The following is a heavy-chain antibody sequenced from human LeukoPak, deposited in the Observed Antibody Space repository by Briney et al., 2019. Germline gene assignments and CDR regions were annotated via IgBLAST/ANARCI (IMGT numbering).Heavy chain of an antibody. CDR1: GGSISSNNW. CDR2: IYHSGST. Sequence: SETLSLTCAVSGGSISSNNWWSWVRQPPGKGLEWIGEIYHSGSTNYNPSLKSRVTISVDKSKNQFSLKLSSVTAADTAVCYCASFLRGYTYGYGYWGQGTLVTVSS. J-gene: IGHJ4*02. D-gene: IGHD5-18*01. V-gene: IGHV4-4*02. CDR3: ASFLRGYTYGYGY.